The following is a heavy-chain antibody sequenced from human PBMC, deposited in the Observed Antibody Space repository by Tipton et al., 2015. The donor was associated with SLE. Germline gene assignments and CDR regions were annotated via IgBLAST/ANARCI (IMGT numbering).Heavy chain of an antibody. CDR2: IYSGGST. CDR1: GFTFSSYA. V-gene: IGHV3-23*03. Sequence: SLRLSCAASGFTFSSYAMSWVRQAPGKGLEWVSVIYSGGSTYYADSVKGRFTISRDNSKNTLYLQMNSLRAEDTAVYYCAGWVGYCSGGSCFYWGQGTLVTVSS. D-gene: IGHD2-15*01. J-gene: IGHJ4*02. CDR3: AGWVGYCSGGSCFY.